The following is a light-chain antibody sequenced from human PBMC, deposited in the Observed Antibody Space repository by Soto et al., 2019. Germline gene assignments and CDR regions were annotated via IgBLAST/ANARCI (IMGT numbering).Light chain of an antibody. CDR1: QSINNN. CDR2: KAS. CDR3: QQYNSYSWT. J-gene: IGKJ1*01. V-gene: IGKV1-5*03. Sequence: DIQMTQSPSTLSASVGDRVTITCRASQSINNNLAWYQQKPGKAPKVLIYKASSLESGVPSRFSGSGSGTEFTLTISSLQPDHFATYYCQQYNSYSWTFGQGTKVEIK.